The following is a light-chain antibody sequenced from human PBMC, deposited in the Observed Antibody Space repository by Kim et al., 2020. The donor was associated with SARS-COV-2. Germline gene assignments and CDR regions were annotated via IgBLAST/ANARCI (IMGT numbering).Light chain of an antibody. CDR1: QSISSW. V-gene: IGKV1-5*01. Sequence: DIQMTQSPSTLSASVGDRVTITCRANQSISSWLAWYQQKPGKAPKFLIYDASSLESGVPSRFSGSGTGTKFTLTISSLQPDDFATYYCQQYNSYPYTFGQGTKLEI. J-gene: IGKJ2*01. CDR2: DAS. CDR3: QQYNSYPYT.